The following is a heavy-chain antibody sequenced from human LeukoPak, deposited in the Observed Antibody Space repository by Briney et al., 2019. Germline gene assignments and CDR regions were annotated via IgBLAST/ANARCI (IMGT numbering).Heavy chain of an antibody. CDR1: GYSISSASS. CDR2: TYRSGTT. V-gene: IGHV4-38-2*02. J-gene: IGHJ5*02. CDR3: ARDLLSASRSARFDP. D-gene: IGHD6-6*01. Sequence: SETLSLICTVSGYSISSASSRGWIRQPPGKGLEWIGSTYRSGTTYYNPSPKSRVTISVDASKNQFCLKLSSVTAADTAVYYCARDLLSASRSARFDPWGQGTLVTVSS.